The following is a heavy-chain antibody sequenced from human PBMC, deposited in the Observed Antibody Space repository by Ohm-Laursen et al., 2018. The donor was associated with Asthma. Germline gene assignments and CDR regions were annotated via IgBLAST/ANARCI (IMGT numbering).Heavy chain of an antibody. CDR2: INPNSGGT. CDR3: ARLRDSGHSSGWSAGPSGFDP. V-gene: IGHV1-2*06. D-gene: IGHD6-19*01. CDR1: GYTFTGYY. Sequence: ASVKVSCKASGYTFTGYYMHWVRQAPGQGLEWMGRINPNSGGTNYAQKFQGRVTMTRDTSISTAYMELSRLRSDDTAVYYCARLRDSGHSSGWSAGPSGFDPWGQGTLVTVSS. J-gene: IGHJ5*02.